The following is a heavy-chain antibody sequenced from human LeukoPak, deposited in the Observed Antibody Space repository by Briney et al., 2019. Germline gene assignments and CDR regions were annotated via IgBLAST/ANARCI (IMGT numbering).Heavy chain of an antibody. CDR3: ARDSSYYYDSSGYAHDY. D-gene: IGHD3-22*01. CDR2: ISSSSSYI. CDR1: GFTFSSYS. Sequence: PGGSLRLSCAASGFTFSSYSMNWVRQAPGKGLEWVSSISSSSSYIYYADSVKGRFTISRDNAKNSLDLQMNSLRAEDTAVYYCARDSSYYYDSSGYAHDYWGQGTLVTVSS. J-gene: IGHJ4*02. V-gene: IGHV3-21*01.